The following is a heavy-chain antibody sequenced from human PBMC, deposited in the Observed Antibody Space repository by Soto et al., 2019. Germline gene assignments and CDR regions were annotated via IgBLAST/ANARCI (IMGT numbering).Heavy chain of an antibody. J-gene: IGHJ6*04. CDR1: GSTFTGYY. Sequence: GASVKVSCKASGSTFTGYYMHWVRQAPGQGPEWMGWINPNSGGTNYAQKFQGRVTMTRDTSISTAYMELSRLRSDDTAVYYCAREVVVVTATFYYYYYGMDVWGKGTTVTVAS. CDR3: AREVVVVTATFYYYYYGMDV. CDR2: INPNSGGT. D-gene: IGHD2-21*02. V-gene: IGHV1-2*02.